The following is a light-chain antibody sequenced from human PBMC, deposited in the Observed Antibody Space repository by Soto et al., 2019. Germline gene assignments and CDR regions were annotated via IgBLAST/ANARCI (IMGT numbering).Light chain of an antibody. CDR2: DAS. V-gene: IGKV3-11*01. Sequence: SGSSQSQATLSLAPGERPTLSCRASQSVSSSLAWYQQKPGKAPRLLIYDASTRATGIPARFSGSGSGTEFTLTITSLEPEDFAVYYCQQRSNWPHTFGQGTKVDI. CDR1: QSVSSS. CDR3: QQRSNWPHT. J-gene: IGKJ1*01.